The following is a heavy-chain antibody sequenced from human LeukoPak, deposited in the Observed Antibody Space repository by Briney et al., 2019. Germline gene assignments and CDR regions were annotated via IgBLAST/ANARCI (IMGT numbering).Heavy chain of an antibody. V-gene: IGHV5-51*01. Sequence: AGESLKISCKGSGYSFTSYWIGWVRQMPGKGLEWMGIIYPGDSDTKYSPSFQGQVTISSGKSISTAHLQWSSLKASDTAMYYCARRSSSWDRYDNWGQGTLVTVSS. CDR3: ARRSSSWDRYDN. D-gene: IGHD6-13*01. J-gene: IGHJ4*02. CDR2: IYPGDSDT. CDR1: GYSFTSYW.